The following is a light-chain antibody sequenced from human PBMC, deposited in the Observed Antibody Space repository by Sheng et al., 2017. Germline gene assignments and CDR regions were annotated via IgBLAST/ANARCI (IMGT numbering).Light chain of an antibody. V-gene: IGKV1-39*01. J-gene: IGKJ1*01. CDR2: AAS. CDR1: QSISSY. Sequence: DIQMTQSPSSLSASVGDRVTITCRASQSISSYLNWYQQKPGKAPKLLIYAASSLQSGVPSRFSGSGSGTDFTLTISSLQPEDFATYYCQQSYSTPPWTLAKGPRWKSN. CDR3: QQSYSTPPWT.